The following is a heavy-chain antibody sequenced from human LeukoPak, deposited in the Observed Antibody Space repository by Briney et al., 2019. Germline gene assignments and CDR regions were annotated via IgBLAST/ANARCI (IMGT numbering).Heavy chain of an antibody. J-gene: IGHJ6*02. CDR2: IYPGDSDT. V-gene: IGHV5-51*01. D-gene: IGHD3-10*01. Sequence: AESLKISCKGSGYSFTSYWIGWVRQMPGKALEWMGIIYPGDSDTRYSPSFQGQVTISADKSISTAYLQWSSLKASDTAMYYCARSITMVRGRGHGMDVWGQGTTVTVSS. CDR3: ARSITMVRGRGHGMDV. CDR1: GYSFTSYW.